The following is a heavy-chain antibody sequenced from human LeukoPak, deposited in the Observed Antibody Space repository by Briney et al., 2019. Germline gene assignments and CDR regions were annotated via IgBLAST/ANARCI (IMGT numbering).Heavy chain of an antibody. Sequence: GESLKISCKGFGYSFTTYWIAWVRQLPGQGLEWIGIIYPGDSDVRYSPSFQGQVTISADKSISTTFLQWSSLKASDTAIFYCARRWSLDSWGQGTLVTVSS. V-gene: IGHV5-51*01. D-gene: IGHD3-3*01. J-gene: IGHJ4*02. CDR1: GYSFTTYW. CDR3: ARRWSLDS. CDR2: IYPGDSDV.